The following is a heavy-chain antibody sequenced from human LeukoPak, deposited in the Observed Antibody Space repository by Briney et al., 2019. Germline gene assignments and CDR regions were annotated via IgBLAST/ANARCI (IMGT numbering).Heavy chain of an antibody. CDR2: ISAYNGNT. Sequence: ASVKVSCKASGYTFTSYGLSWVRQGPAQGLEWMGWISAYNGNTIYAQSFQGRVTMTTDTSTTTAYMELRSLRSDDTAVHYCARDRDGYDYLGDYWGQGTLVSVSS. D-gene: IGHD5-12*01. CDR3: ARDRDGYDYLGDY. J-gene: IGHJ4*02. CDR1: GYTFTSYG. V-gene: IGHV1-18*01.